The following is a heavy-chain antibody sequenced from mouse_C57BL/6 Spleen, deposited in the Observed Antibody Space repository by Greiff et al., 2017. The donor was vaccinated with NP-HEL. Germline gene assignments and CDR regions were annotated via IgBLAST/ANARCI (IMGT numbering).Heavy chain of an antibody. CDR2: IDPSDSYT. V-gene: IGHV1-59*01. CDR3: AREGGALKGDY. CDR1: GYTFTSYW. Sequence: QVQLQQPGAELVRPGTSVKLSCKASGYTFTSYWMHWVKQRPGQGLEWIGVIDPSDSYTNYNQKFKGKATLTVDTSSSTAYMQLSSLTSEDSAVYYCAREGGALKGDYWGQGTTLTVSS. J-gene: IGHJ2*01. D-gene: IGHD1-3*01.